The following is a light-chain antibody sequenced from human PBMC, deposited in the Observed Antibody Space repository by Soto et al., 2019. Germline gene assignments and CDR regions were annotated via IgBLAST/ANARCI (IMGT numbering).Light chain of an antibody. CDR3: CSYAGSYTYV. CDR2: DVN. J-gene: IGLJ1*01. CDR1: SSDVGGYNY. V-gene: IGLV2-11*01. Sequence: QSVLTQPRSVSGSPGQSVTISCTGTSSDVGGYNYVSWYQQHPGKAPKPMIYDVNKRPSGVPDRFPGSKSGNTASLTISGLQAEDEADYYCCSYAGSYTYVFGTGTKVTVL.